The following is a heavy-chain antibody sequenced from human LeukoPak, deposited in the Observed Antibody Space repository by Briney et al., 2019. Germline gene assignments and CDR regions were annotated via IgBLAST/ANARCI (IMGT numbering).Heavy chain of an antibody. CDR3: ARDRMVRGVIKPPYYYYYYMDV. Sequence: GRSLRLSCAASGFTFSSYAMHWVRQAPGKGLEWVAVISYDGSNKYYADSVKGRFTISRDNAKNTLYLQMNSLRAEDTAVYYCARDRMVRGVIKPPYYYYYYMDVWGKGTTVTISS. V-gene: IGHV3-30*04. CDR2: ISYDGSNK. J-gene: IGHJ6*03. D-gene: IGHD3-10*01. CDR1: GFTFSSYA.